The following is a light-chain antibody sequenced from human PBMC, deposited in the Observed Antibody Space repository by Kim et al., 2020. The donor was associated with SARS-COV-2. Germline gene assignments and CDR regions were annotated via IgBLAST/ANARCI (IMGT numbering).Light chain of an antibody. J-gene: IGKJ1*01. V-gene: IGKV1-27*01. CDR3: QKYNSAPWT. CDR1: QEVTNT. Sequence: VSLGDRVTLSGRASQEVTNTLAWYQQKPGKVPQVLIYGAATLQSGVPSRFSGSGSGTEFTLTIGSLQTEDVATYYCQKYNSAPWTFGPGTKVDIK. CDR2: GAA.